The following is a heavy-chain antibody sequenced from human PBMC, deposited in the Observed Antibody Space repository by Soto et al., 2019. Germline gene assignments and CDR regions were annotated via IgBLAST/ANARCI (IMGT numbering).Heavy chain of an antibody. CDR1: GYTFPGYY. CDR3: ARSSGFWAGMDV. V-gene: IGHV1-2*02. J-gene: IGHJ6*02. Sequence: ASVTVYCKASGYTFPGYYMHWVRKTPGQGLEWMRWINPNSGGTNYAQKFQGRVTMTRDTSISTAYMELSRLRSDDTAVYYCARSSGFWAGMDVWGQGTTVTVSS. CDR2: INPNSGGT. D-gene: IGHD6-19*01.